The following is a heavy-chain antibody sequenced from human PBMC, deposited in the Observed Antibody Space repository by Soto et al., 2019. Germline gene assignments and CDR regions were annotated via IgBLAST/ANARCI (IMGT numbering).Heavy chain of an antibody. V-gene: IGHV4-34*01. J-gene: IGHJ6*02. Sequence: PSETLSLTCAVYGGSFSGYYWSWIRQPPGKGLEWIGEINHSGSTNYNPSLKSRVTISVDTSKNQFSLKLSSVAAADTYVYYCARADGVPSYYYYYGMDVWGQGXTVTVSS. CDR3: ARADGVPSYYYYYGMDV. D-gene: IGHD2-2*01. CDR1: GGSFSGYY. CDR2: INHSGST.